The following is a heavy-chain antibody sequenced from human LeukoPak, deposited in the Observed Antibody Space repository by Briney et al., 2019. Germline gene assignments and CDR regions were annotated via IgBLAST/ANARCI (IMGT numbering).Heavy chain of an antibody. CDR2: INAGNGNT. Sequence: GASVKVSCKASGYTFTSYAMHWVRQAPGQRLEWMGWINAGNGNTKYSQKFQGRVTITRDTSASTAHMELSSLRSEDTAVYYCARGHAPLYSSSRYYFDYWGQGTLVTVSS. V-gene: IGHV1-3*01. CDR3: ARGHAPLYSSSRYYFDY. J-gene: IGHJ4*02. CDR1: GYTFTSYA. D-gene: IGHD6-6*01.